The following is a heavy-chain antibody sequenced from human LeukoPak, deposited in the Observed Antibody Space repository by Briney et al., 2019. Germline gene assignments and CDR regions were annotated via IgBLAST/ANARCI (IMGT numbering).Heavy chain of an antibody. CDR1: GYSINSGYY. Sequence: SETLSLTCAVSGYSINSGYYWGWIRQPPGKGLEWIGRIYGTGSTSYNPSLMNRVTMSVDTSKNHFSLKLTSVTAADTAVYYCARYDSRGSASTRFDYWGQGILVTISS. CDR2: IYGTGST. D-gene: IGHD3-16*01. J-gene: IGHJ4*02. CDR3: ARYDSRGSASTRFDY. V-gene: IGHV4-38-2*01.